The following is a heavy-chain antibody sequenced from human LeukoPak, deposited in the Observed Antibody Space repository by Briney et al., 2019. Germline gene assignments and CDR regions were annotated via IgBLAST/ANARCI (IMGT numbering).Heavy chain of an antibody. V-gene: IGHV1-18*01. CDR2: ISAYNGYT. J-gene: IGHJ6*02. Sequence: ASVKVSCKASGYTFTNYGFSWVRQAPGQGLEWMGWISAYNGYTDYAQKFQFRVTMTTDTSTSTAYMELRSLRSDDTAVYYCARGAYYGSGMDVWGQGTTVTVSS. D-gene: IGHD3-10*01. CDR3: ARGAYYGSGMDV. CDR1: GYTFTNYG.